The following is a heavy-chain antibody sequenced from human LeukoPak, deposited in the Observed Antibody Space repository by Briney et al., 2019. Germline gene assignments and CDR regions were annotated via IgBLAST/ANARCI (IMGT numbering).Heavy chain of an antibody. CDR3: ASQDSLDLDY. Sequence: KVSCKASGGTFSSYAISWVRQAPGQGLEWMGGIIPIFGTANYAQKFQGRVTITADESTSTAYMGLSSLRSEDTAVYYCASQDSLDLDYWGQGTLVTVSS. CDR2: IIPIFGTA. CDR1: GGTFSSYA. D-gene: IGHD1-1*01. J-gene: IGHJ4*02. V-gene: IGHV1-69*01.